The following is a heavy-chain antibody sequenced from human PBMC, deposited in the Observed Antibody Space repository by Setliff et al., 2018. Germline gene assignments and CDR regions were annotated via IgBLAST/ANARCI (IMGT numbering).Heavy chain of an antibody. D-gene: IGHD1-26*01. V-gene: IGHV4-39*07. Sequence: SETLSLTCTVSGLSISTNRYYWGWLRQPPGRGLELIGLMHSDEATYSNPSPQSRVTLSLDASRSQFSRALASVAAADPAMYYCARDQGGTNPWFDSWGQGTLVTVPQ. CDR2: MHSDEAT. CDR1: GLSISTNRYY. CDR3: ARDQGGTNPWFDS. J-gene: IGHJ5*01.